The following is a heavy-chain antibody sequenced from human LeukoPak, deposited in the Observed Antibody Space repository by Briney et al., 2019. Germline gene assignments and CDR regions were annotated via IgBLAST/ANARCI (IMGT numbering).Heavy chain of an antibody. CDR2: IFGDGRT. V-gene: IGHV3-53*01. CDR1: GFTVSSKY. D-gene: IGHD5-18*01. Sequence: GGSLRLSCAASGFTVSSKYMSWVRQAPGMGLEWISVIFGDGRTHYADSMKGRFTISRDNSKNTLYLQMSSLRAEDTAVYYCAGRVTGYSSGYVYWGQGTLVTVSS. J-gene: IGHJ4*02. CDR3: AGRVTGYSSGYVY.